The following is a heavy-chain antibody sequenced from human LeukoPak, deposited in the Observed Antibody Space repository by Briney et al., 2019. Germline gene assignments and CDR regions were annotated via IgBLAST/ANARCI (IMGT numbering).Heavy chain of an antibody. V-gene: IGHV4-38-2*02. Sequence: SETLSLTCNVSGYSISSGYYWCWIPQPPGKALEWIGTTFHSGSPNYNPSLKSRVTISIDTSKNQFSLQLSSVTAADTAFYYCARDAGGDFDYWGKGTLVTVSS. CDR1: GYSISSGYY. CDR2: TFHSGSP. CDR3: ARDAGGDFDY. J-gene: IGHJ4*02. D-gene: IGHD2-21*01.